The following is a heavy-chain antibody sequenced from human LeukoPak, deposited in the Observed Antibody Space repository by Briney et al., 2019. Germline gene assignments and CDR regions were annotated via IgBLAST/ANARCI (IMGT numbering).Heavy chain of an antibody. D-gene: IGHD3-10*01. CDR2: INPSGGST. CDR3: ARGDYSYYYGSGSSFDY. J-gene: IGHJ4*02. CDR1: GYTFTSYY. Sequence: ASVKVSCKASGYTFTSYYMHWVRQAPGQGLEWMGIINPSGGSTSYAQKFQGRVTMTRDMSTSTVYMELSSLRSEDTAVYYCARGDYSYYYGSGSSFDYWGQETLVTVSS. V-gene: IGHV1-46*01.